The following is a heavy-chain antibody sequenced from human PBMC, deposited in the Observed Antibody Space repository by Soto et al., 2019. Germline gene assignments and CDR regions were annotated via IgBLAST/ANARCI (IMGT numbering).Heavy chain of an antibody. Sequence: QVQLVQSGAEVKTPGASVKVSCKASGYTFTTYGFNWVLQAPGQGLEWMGWFNSYNGNTKYAQKFQGRVTMTTDTSTRIAYMELRSLRSDDTAVYYCARAVISIYGVIMTEVDYWGQGTLVTVSS. D-gene: IGHD3-3*01. V-gene: IGHV1-18*01. CDR2: FNSYNGNT. CDR3: ARAVISIYGVIMTEVDY. J-gene: IGHJ4*02. CDR1: GYTFTTYG.